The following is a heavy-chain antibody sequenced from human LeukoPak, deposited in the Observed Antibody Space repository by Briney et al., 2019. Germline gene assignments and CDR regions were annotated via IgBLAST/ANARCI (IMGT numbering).Heavy chain of an antibody. D-gene: IGHD3-22*01. J-gene: IGHJ4*02. CDR2: ISSSGTTM. Sequence: GGSLRLSCAASGFTFSDYYMSWIRQVPGKGLEWISYISSSGTTMYYADSVKGRFTVSRDNARNSLYLQTNSLRAEDTAVYYCARAQYYTDNTGYYYLHYWGQGTLVTVSS. CDR3: ARAQYYTDNTGYYYLHY. V-gene: IGHV3-11*04. CDR1: GFTFSDYY.